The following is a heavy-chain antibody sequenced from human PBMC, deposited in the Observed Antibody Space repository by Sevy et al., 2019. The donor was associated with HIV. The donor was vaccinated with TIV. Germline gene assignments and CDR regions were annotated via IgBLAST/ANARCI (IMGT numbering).Heavy chain of an antibody. V-gene: IGHV1-24*01. D-gene: IGHD6-19*01. CDR3: ATDSSGWRDAFDI. CDR1: GYTLTELS. J-gene: IGHJ3*02. Sequence: ASVKVSCKVSGYTLTELSMHSVRQAPGKGLEWMGGFDPEDGETIYAQKFQGRVTMTEDTSTDTAYMELSSLRSEDTAVYYCATDSSGWRDAFDIWGQGTMVTVSS. CDR2: FDPEDGET.